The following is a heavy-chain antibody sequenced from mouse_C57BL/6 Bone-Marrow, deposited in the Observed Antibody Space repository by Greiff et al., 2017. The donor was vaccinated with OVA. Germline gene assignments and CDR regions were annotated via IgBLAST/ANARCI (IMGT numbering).Heavy chain of an antibody. CDR2: ISYDGSN. Sequence: VQLKESGPGLVKPSQSLSLTCSVTGYSITSGYYWNWIRQFPGNKLEWMGYISYDGSNNYNPSLQNRISITRHTSQNQFFLKLNSVTTEDTATDYCARGGGQYYGSEPYYCDYWGEGTTLTVCS. CDR3: ARGGGQYYGSEPYYCDY. CDR1: GYSITSGYY. V-gene: IGHV3-6*01. J-gene: IGHJ2*01. D-gene: IGHD1-1*01.